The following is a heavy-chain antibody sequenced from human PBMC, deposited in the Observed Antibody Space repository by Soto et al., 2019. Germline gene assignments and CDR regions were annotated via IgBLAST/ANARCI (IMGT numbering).Heavy chain of an antibody. CDR2: LSASGDNT. J-gene: IGHJ5*02. CDR3: AKDRSRYRSGSHKWFDP. Sequence: GGSLRLSCAASGFTFSDYGMSWVRQAPGKGLEWVSSLSASGDNTYYADSVKGRFTISRDNSKNQLFLQMNSLGAEDTAVYYCAKDRSRYRSGSHKWFDPWGQAPLGTVSS. D-gene: IGHD6-19*01. CDR1: GFTFSDYG. V-gene: IGHV3-23*01.